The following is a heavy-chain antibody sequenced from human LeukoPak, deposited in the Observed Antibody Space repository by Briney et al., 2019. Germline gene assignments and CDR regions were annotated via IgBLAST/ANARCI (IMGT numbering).Heavy chain of an antibody. CDR1: GFTFSSYA. V-gene: IGHV3-23*01. CDR2: ISGSGGST. Sequence: GGSLRLSCAASGFTFSSYAMSWVRQAPGKGLEWVSAISGSGGSTYYADSVKGRFTISRDNSKNTLYLQMNSLRAEDTAVYYCAKALYSSGWASWDYYYGMDVWGQGTTVTVSS. D-gene: IGHD6-19*01. CDR3: AKALYSSGWASWDYYYGMDV. J-gene: IGHJ6*02.